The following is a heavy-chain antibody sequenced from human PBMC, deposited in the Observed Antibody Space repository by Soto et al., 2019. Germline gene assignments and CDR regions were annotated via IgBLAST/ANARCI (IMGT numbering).Heavy chain of an antibody. CDR3: AREGVGYFISTICFSGGYYYGMDL. Sequence: GGSLRLSCAASGFTFSSYAMHWVRQAPGKGLEWVAVISYDGSNKYYADSVKGRFTISRDNSKNTLYLQMNSLRAEDTAVYYCAREGVGYFISTICFSGGYYYGMDLWGQGTTVTVSS. CDR1: GFTFSSYA. CDR2: ISYDGSNK. D-gene: IGHD2-2*01. J-gene: IGHJ6*02. V-gene: IGHV3-30-3*01.